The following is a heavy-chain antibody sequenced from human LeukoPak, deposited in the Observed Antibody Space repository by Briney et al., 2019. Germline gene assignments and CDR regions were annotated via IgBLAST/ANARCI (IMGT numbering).Heavy chain of an antibody. CDR3: ARGNLPAARWYSSSWYRGNYYYMDV. J-gene: IGHJ6*03. CDR2: MNPNSGNT. D-gene: IGHD6-13*01. V-gene: IGHV1-8*03. CDR1: GGTFSSYA. Sequence: ASVKVSCKASGGTFSSYAINWVRQATGQGLEWMGWMNPNSGNTGYAQKFQGRVTITRNTSISTAYMELSSLRSEDTAVYYCARGNLPAARWYSSSWYRGNYYYMDVWGKGTTVTVSS.